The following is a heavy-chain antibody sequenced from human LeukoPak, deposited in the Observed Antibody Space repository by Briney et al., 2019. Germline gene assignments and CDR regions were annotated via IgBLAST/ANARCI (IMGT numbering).Heavy chain of an antibody. CDR2: IWYDGSNK. D-gene: IGHD6-19*01. V-gene: IGHV3-33*06. Sequence: PGGSLRLSCAASGFTFSSYGMHWVRQAPGKGLEWVAVIWYDGSNKYYADSVKGRFTISRDNSKNTLYLQMNSLKAEDTAVYYCAKDLQVAGTWFWGQGTLVTVSS. CDR1: GFTFSSYG. CDR3: AKDLQVAGTWF. J-gene: IGHJ4*02.